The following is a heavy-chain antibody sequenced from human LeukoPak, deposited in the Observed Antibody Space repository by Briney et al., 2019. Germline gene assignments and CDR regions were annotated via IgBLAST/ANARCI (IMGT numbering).Heavy chain of an antibody. CDR3: ARVGVVVPAAIASFRFDP. J-gene: IGHJ5*02. CDR1: GYTFTGYY. V-gene: IGHV1-2*02. Sequence: ASVKVSRKASGYTFTGYYVHWVRQAPGQGLEWMGWINPNSGGTNYAQKFQGRVTMTRDTSISTAYMELSRLGSDDTAVYYCARVGVVVPAAIASFRFDPWGQGTLVTVSS. CDR2: INPNSGGT. D-gene: IGHD2-2*01.